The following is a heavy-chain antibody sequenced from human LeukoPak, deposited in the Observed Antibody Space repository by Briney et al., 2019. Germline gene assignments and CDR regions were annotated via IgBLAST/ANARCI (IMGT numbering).Heavy chain of an antibody. CDR2: INHSGST. J-gene: IGHJ4*02. V-gene: IGHV4-34*01. CDR3: ARGSDSSGYCYYFDY. Sequence: SETLSLTCAVYGGSFSGYYWSWIRQPPGKGLEWIGEINHSGSTNYNPSLKSRVTISVDTSKNQFSLKLSSVTAADTAVYYCARGSDSSGYCYYFDYWGQGTLVTVSS. D-gene: IGHD3-22*01. CDR1: GGSFSGYY.